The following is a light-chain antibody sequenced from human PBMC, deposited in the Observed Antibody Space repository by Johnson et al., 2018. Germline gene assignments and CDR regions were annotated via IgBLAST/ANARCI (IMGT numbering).Light chain of an antibody. J-gene: IGLJ1*01. Sequence: QSVLTQPPSVSAAPGQKVTISCSGSSSNIGNNYVSWYQQLPGTAPKLLIYENNKRPSGIPDRFSGSKSGTSATLGITGLQTGDEADHYCGTRDSSLSAGNGFGTGTKVTVL. V-gene: IGLV1-51*02. CDR3: GTRDSSLSAGNG. CDR2: ENN. CDR1: SSNIGNNY.